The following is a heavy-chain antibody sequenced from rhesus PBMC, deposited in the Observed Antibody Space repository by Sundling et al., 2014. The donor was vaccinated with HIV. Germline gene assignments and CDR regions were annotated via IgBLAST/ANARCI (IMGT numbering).Heavy chain of an antibody. D-gene: IGHD6-13*01. V-gene: IGHV4-165*01. CDR2: IGGSSGST. CDR1: GGSISDYHY. J-gene: IGHJ4*01. Sequence: QVQLQESGPGLVKPSETLSLTCAVSGGSISDYHYWNWIRQPPGKGLEWIGYIGGSSGSTNYNPSLKSRVTLSVDTSKNQFSLKLSSVTAADTAVYYCASPWNSWSGFDYWGQGVLVAVSS. CDR3: ASPWNSWSGFDY.